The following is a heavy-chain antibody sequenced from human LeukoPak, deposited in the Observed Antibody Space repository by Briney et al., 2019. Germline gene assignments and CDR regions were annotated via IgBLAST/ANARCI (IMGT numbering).Heavy chain of an antibody. J-gene: IGHJ6*02. CDR2: IYPGDSDT. CDR3: ATPGVPYYYYYGMDV. D-gene: IGHD3-10*01. V-gene: IGHV5-51*01. Sequence: GESLKISCKGSGYSFTSYWIGWVRQMPGKGLEWMGIIYPGDSDTRYSPSLQGQVTISADKSISTAYLQWSSLKASDTAMYYCATPGVPYYYYYGMDVWGQGTTVTVSS. CDR1: GYSFTSYW.